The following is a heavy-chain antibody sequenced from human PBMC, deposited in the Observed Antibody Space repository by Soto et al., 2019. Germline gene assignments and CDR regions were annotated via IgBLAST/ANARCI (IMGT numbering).Heavy chain of an antibody. CDR3: AKDYYDSSGYYPPALLFDI. CDR1: GYTFTSYA. CDR2: INAGNGNT. Sequence: EASVKVSCKASGYTFTSYAIHWVRQAPGQRLEWMGWINAGNGNTKYSQKFQGRVTITRDTSASTAYMELSSLRSEDTAVYYCAKDYYDSSGYYPPALLFDIWGQGTMVTVSS. J-gene: IGHJ3*02. D-gene: IGHD3-22*01. V-gene: IGHV1-3*01.